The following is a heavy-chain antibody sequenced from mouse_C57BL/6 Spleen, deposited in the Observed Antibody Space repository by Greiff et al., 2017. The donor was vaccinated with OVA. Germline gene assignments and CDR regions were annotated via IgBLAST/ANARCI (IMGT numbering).Heavy chain of an antibody. Sequence: QVQLQQPGAELVKPGASVKVSCKASGYTFTSYWMHWVKQRPGQGLEWIGRIHPSDGDTNYNQKFKGKATLTVAKSSSTAYMQLSSRTTDEAAVYYCAIREDYKDYWGQGTTLTVSS. V-gene: IGHV1-74*01. J-gene: IGHJ2*01. D-gene: IGHD2-4*01. CDR2: IHPSDGDT. CDR3: AIREDYKDY. CDR1: GYTFTSYW.